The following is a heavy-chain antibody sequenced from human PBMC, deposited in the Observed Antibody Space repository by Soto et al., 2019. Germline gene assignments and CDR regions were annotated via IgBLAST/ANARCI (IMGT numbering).Heavy chain of an antibody. Sequence: SETLSLTCTVSGGSISSGGYYWSWIRQHPGKGLEWIGYIYYSGSTYYNPSLKSRVTISVDTSKNQFSLKLSSVTAADTAVYYCARAQSVGATIDWALYFDYWGQGTLVTVSS. D-gene: IGHD1-26*01. V-gene: IGHV4-31*03. CDR1: GGSISSGGYY. CDR3: ARAQSVGATIDWALYFDY. CDR2: IYYSGST. J-gene: IGHJ4*02.